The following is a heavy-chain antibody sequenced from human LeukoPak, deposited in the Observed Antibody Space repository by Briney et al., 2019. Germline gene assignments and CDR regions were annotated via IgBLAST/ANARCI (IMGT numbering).Heavy chain of an antibody. CDR1: GFTFSSYS. D-gene: IGHD3-16*01. Sequence: GGSLRLSCAASGFTFSSYSMNWVRQAPGKGLEWVSSISSSSSYIYYADSVKGRFTISRDNAKNSLYLQMNSLRAEDTAVYYCAIGGDERGYYYYYYMDGWGKGTTVTVSS. CDR2: ISSSSSYI. V-gene: IGHV3-21*01. J-gene: IGHJ6*03. CDR3: AIGGDERGYYYYYYMDG.